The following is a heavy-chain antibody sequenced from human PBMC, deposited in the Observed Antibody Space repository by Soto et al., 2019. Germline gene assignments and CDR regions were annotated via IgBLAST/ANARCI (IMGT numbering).Heavy chain of an antibody. D-gene: IGHD6-19*01. CDR2: ISWNSGSI. V-gene: IGHV3-9*01. J-gene: IGHJ4*02. Sequence: DVQLVESGGGLVQPGRSLRLSCAASGFTFDDYAMHWVRQAPGKGLEWVSGISWNSGSIGYADSVKGRFTISRDNAKNSLYLQMNSLRAEDTALYYCAKDIGRSSGWYGYYFDYWGQGTLVTVSS. CDR1: GFTFDDYA. CDR3: AKDIGRSSGWYGYYFDY.